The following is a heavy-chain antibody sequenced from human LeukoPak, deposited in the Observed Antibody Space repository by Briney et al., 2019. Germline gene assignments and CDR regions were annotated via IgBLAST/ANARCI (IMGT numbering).Heavy chain of an antibody. D-gene: IGHD2/OR15-2a*01. J-gene: IGHJ6*03. Sequence: ASVKVSCKVSGYTLTELSMHWVRQAPGKGREWMGDFDPGDGETNYAQKFQGRVTMTEDTSTDTAYMELSSLRSEDTAVYYCATRRIYYYYYYRDFWVKGATVSVCS. CDR3: ATRRIYYYYYYRDF. CDR2: FDPGDGET. V-gene: IGHV1-24*01. CDR1: GYTLTELS.